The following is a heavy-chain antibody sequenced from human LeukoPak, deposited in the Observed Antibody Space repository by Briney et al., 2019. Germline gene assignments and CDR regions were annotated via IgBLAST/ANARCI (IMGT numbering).Heavy chain of an antibody. CDR2: ISGSGAST. D-gene: IGHD1-26*01. CDR3: ARDRGALDY. CDR1: GCTFSSYA. Sequence: GGSLRLSCAASGCTFSSYAMSWVRQAPGKGLEWVSAISGSGASTYYADSVRGRFTISRDNSKNTLYLQMNSLRTEDTAVYYCARDRGALDYWGQGTLVTVSS. V-gene: IGHV3-23*01. J-gene: IGHJ4*02.